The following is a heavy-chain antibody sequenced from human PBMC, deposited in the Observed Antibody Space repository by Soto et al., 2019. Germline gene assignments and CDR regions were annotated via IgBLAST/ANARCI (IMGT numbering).Heavy chain of an antibody. CDR1: GFSFSKYA. CDR2: VSYNGGNK. D-gene: IGHD4-17*01. CDR3: ARGSYGDDLDY. V-gene: IGHV3-30-3*01. J-gene: IGHJ4*02. Sequence: QVQLVESGRGVVQPGRSLRLSCAASGFSFSKYALHWVRQAPGKGLEWVAVVSYNGGNKYYADSVKGRFTISRDNSKNPLYLQVHSLRVEDTAVYYCARGSYGDDLDYWGQGTLVTVSS.